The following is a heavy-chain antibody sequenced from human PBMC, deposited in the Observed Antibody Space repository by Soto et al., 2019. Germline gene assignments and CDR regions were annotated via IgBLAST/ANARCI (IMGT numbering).Heavy chain of an antibody. CDR3: ARGGSGWYKDAFEI. D-gene: IGHD6-19*01. CDR2: ISYDGSNK. CDR1: GFTFSSYA. Sequence: QVQLVESGGGVVQPGRSLRLSCAASGFTFSSYAMDWVRQAPGKGLEWVAVISYDGSNKYYADSVKGRFTISRDNSKNTLYLQMNSLRAEDTAVYYCARGGSGWYKDAFEIWGQGTMVTVSS. J-gene: IGHJ3*02. V-gene: IGHV3-30-3*01.